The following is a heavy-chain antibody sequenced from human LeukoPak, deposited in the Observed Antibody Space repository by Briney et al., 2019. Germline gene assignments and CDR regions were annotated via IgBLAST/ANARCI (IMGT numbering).Heavy chain of an antibody. V-gene: IGHV4-38-2*02. CDR2: IYHSGST. CDR1: GYSISSGYY. CDR3: ARDGGGNGFFDY. J-gene: IGHJ4*02. D-gene: IGHD4-23*01. Sequence: SETLSLTCTVSGYSISSGYYWGWIRQPPGKGLGWIGSIYHSGSTYYNPSLKSRVTISVDTSKNQFSLKLSSVTAADTAVYYCARDGGGNGFFDYWGQGTLVTVSS.